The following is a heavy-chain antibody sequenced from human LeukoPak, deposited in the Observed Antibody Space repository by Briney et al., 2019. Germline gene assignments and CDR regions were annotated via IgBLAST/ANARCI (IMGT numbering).Heavy chain of an antibody. CDR1: GFTFSNYV. Sequence: GGSLRLSCAASGFTFSNYVMSWVRQAPGKGLEWLSAISGGGDSTWYADSVKGRFTISRDNSKNTLSLQMNSLRAEDTTLYYCAKGSSAVRPYYFDYWGQGILVTVSS. CDR3: AKGSSAVRPYYFDY. V-gene: IGHV3-23*01. D-gene: IGHD6-6*01. CDR2: ISGGGDST. J-gene: IGHJ4*02.